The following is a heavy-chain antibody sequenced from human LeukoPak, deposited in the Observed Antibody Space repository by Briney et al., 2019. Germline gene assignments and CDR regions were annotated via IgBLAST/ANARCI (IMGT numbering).Heavy chain of an antibody. J-gene: IGHJ6*02. V-gene: IGHV3-23*01. CDR3: AKDPKSPYGMDV. Sequence: GGSLRLSCAASGFPFRDYWMSWVRQAPGKGLEWVSAISGSGGSTYYADSVKGRFTISRDNSKNTLYLQMNSLRAEDTAVYYCAKDPKSPYGMDVWGQGTTVTVSS. CDR1: GFPFRDYW. CDR2: ISGSGGST.